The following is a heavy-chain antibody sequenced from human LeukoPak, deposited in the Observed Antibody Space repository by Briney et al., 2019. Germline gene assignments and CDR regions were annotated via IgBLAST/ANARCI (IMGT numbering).Heavy chain of an antibody. J-gene: IGHJ3*02. CDR1: GYTLTELS. Sequence: ASVKVSCKVSGYTLTELSMHWVRQAPGKGLEWMGGFDPEDGETIYAQKFQGRVTMTEDTSTDTAYMELSSLRSEDTAVYYCATESIFGAPDAFDIWGQGTMVTVSS. CDR3: ATESIFGAPDAFDI. D-gene: IGHD3-3*01. V-gene: IGHV1-24*01. CDR2: FDPEDGET.